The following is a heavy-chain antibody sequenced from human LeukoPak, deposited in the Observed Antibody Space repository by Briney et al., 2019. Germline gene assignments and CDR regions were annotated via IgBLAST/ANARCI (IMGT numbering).Heavy chain of an antibody. CDR2: ISWNSGSI. Sequence: GRSLRLSCAASGFTFDDYAMHWVRQAPGKGLEWVSGISWNSGSIGYADSVKGRFTISRDNAKNSLYLQMNSLRAEDTAVYYCARDRGYFYWGQGTLVTVSS. D-gene: IGHD5-18*01. CDR3: ARDRGYFY. V-gene: IGHV3-9*01. J-gene: IGHJ4*02. CDR1: GFTFDDYA.